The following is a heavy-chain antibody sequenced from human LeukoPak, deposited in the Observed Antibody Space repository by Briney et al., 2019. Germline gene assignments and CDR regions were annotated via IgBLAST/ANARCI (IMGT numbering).Heavy chain of an antibody. J-gene: IGHJ4*02. Sequence: GSSVKVSCKASGGTFSSYAISWVRQAPGQGLEWMGWISTNNGDTKSGKKFQGRVIMTTDTSTSTTYMEVRSLRSDDTAVYYCARDDDYNPLVHWGQGTLVTVSS. CDR1: GGTFSSYA. CDR2: ISTNNGDT. D-gene: IGHD4/OR15-4a*01. CDR3: ARDDDYNPLVH. V-gene: IGHV1-18*01.